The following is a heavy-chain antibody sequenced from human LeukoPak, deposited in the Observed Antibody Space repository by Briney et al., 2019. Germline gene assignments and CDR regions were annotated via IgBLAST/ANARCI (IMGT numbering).Heavy chain of an antibody. CDR1: GFTFSSYA. J-gene: IGHJ6*02. V-gene: IGHV3-23*01. CDR3: AKEGWGYSYGQPYYYGMDV. D-gene: IGHD5-18*01. CDR2: ISANGGST. Sequence: GGSLRLSCAASGFTFSSYAMSWVRQAPGKGLEWVSAISANGGSTYYADSVKGRFTISRDNSKNTLYLQMNSLRAEDTAVYYCAKEGWGYSYGQPYYYGMDVWGQGTTVTVSS.